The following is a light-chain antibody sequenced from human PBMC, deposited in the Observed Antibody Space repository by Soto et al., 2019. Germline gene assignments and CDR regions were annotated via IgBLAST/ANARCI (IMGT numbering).Light chain of an antibody. CDR1: QSVSRSY. V-gene: IGKV3-20*01. J-gene: IGKJ1*01. Sequence: VFTRDPGTVSWSLGERATLSCRASQSVSRSYLAWYPQKPGQAPRLFIYGAYSRATGIQDRFSCSGAGTDCTRTISSLEPEDFAVDYCQQYGSLTRTFGQGTKVDIK. CDR3: QQYGSLTRT. CDR2: GAY.